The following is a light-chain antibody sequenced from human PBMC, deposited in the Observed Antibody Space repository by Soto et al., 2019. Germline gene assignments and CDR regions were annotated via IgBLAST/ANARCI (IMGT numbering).Light chain of an antibody. J-gene: IGKJ1*01. V-gene: IGKV3-15*01. CDR2: GAS. CDR3: HQYNNWTPWT. Sequence: EIVMTQSPATLSVSPGERATLSCRASQSVSSNLAWSQQKPGQAPRLLIYGASTRATCIPARCTGSGSGTEFTHTISSLQSEAFAVYYCHQYNNWTPWTFGQGTKGEIK. CDR1: QSVSSN.